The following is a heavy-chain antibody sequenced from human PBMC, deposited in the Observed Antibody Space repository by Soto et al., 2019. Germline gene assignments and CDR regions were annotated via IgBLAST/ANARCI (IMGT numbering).Heavy chain of an antibody. CDR1: GFTFSSYA. CDR2: ISGSGGST. D-gene: IGHD6-13*01. Sequence: EVQLLESGGGLVQPGGSLRLSCAASGFTFSSYAMSWVRQAPGKGLEWVSAISGSGGSTYYADSVKGRFTISRDNSKNTLYLQMNSLRAGDTAVYYCATGGSSSFSSSYWYFDLWGRGTLVTVSS. J-gene: IGHJ2*01. V-gene: IGHV3-23*01. CDR3: ATGGSSSFSSSYWYFDL.